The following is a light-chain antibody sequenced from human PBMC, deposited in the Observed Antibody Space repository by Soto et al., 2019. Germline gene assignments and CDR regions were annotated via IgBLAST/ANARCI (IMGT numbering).Light chain of an antibody. J-gene: IGLJ3*02. CDR2: NNN. V-gene: IGLV1-44*01. CDR1: SSNIGRNA. CDR3: AAWDDSLSGLL. Sequence: QSVLTQPPSASETPGQRFTISCSGSSSNIGRNAVNWYQHLPGTAPKLLIYNNNQRPSGVPDRFSGSKSGTSASLAISGLQSEDEADYYCAAWDDSLSGLLFGGGTKLTVL.